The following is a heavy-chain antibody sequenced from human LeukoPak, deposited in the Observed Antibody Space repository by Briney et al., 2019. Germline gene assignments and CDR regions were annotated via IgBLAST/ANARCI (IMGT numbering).Heavy chain of an antibody. CDR1: GGSFCGYY. J-gene: IGHJ5*02. D-gene: IGHD6-6*01. CDR2: INHSGST. CDR3: ARAPLPIAARPRNNWFDP. V-gene: IGHV4-34*01. Sequence: SETLSLTCAVYGGSFCGYYWLWIRQPPGKGLEWIGEINHSGSTNYNPSLKSRVTISVDTSKNQYSLKLSSVTAADTAVYYCARAPLPIAARPRNNWFDPWGQGTLVTVSS.